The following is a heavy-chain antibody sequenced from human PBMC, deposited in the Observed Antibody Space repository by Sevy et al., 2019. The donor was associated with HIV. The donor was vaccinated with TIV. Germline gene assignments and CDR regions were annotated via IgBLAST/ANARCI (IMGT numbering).Heavy chain of an antibody. Sequence: GESLKISCAASGFTFSSYAMHWVRQAPGKGLEWVAVISYDGSNKYYADSVKGRFTISRDNSKNTLYLQMNSLRAEDTAVYYCAREVGDIVVVGSYYNRHFDYWGQGTLVTVSS. J-gene: IGHJ4*02. V-gene: IGHV3-30-3*01. CDR2: ISYDGSNK. CDR1: GFTFSSYA. D-gene: IGHD3-10*01. CDR3: AREVGDIVVVGSYYNRHFDY.